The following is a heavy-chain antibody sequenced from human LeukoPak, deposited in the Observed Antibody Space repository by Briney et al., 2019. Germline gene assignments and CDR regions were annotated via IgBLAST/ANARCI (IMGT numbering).Heavy chain of an antibody. CDR1: GFTFSSHS. CDR2: ISSSSSYI. V-gene: IGHV3-21*04. Sequence: PGGSLRLSCAASGFTFSSHSMNWVRQAPGKGLEWVSSISSSSSYIYYADSVKGRFTVSRDNAKNSLYLQMNSLRAEDMALYYCAKASTRSFTSGYYGDAFDIWGQGTMVSVSS. J-gene: IGHJ3*02. D-gene: IGHD3-22*01. CDR3: AKASTRSFTSGYYGDAFDI.